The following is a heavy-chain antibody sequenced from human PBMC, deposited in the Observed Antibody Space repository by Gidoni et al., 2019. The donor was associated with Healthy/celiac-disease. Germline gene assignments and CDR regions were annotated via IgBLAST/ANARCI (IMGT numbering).Heavy chain of an antibody. Sequence: QVTLKESGPVLVKPTETLTLTCTVSGFSLSNARMGVRWIRQPPGKALEWLAYIFSNDEKSYSTSLKSRLTISKDTSKSQVVLTMTNMDPVDTATYYCARIKLYSYGSPWYFDLWGRGTLVTVSS. D-gene: IGHD5-18*01. CDR3: ARIKLYSYGSPWYFDL. J-gene: IGHJ2*01. CDR1: GFSLSNARMG. V-gene: IGHV2-26*01. CDR2: IFSNDEK.